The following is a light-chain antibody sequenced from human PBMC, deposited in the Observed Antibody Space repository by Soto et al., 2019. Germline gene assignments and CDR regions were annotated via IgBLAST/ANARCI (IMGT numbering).Light chain of an antibody. J-gene: IGKJ5*01. CDR2: GIS. Sequence: EMVMTQSPAILSVSPGESATLSCRASQSVNSNYLAWYQQHPGQPPRLLIYGISTRATGIPARFSGSGSGTEFTLTISSLQSEDSAVYYCQQYNNWPPITFGQGTRLEI. V-gene: IGKV3-15*01. CDR1: QSVNSN. CDR3: QQYNNWPPIT.